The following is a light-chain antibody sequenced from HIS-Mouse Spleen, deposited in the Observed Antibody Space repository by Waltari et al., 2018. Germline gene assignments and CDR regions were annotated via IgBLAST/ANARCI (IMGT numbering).Light chain of an antibody. Sequence: SYELTQPPPVSVSPGKTARITCSGDALPKKYAYWYQQKSGQAPVLVIYEDSKPPSGIPGRFSGSSSGTMATLTISVAQVEDEADYYCYSTDSSGNHRVFGGGTKLTVL. V-gene: IGLV3-10*01. CDR3: YSTDSSGNHRV. J-gene: IGLJ2*01. CDR1: ALPKKY. CDR2: EDS.